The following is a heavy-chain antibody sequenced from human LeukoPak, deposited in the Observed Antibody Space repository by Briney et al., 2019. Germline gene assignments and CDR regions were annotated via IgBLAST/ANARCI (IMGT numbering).Heavy chain of an antibody. Sequence: GGSLRLSCAASGFTFSSYSMNWVRHAPGKGLEWVSSISSSSSYIYYADSVKGRFTVSRDNAKNTLYLQMNSLITEDSALYYCVVDLSASADYWGQGNLVTVSS. CDR1: GFTFSSYS. CDR3: VVDLSASADY. J-gene: IGHJ4*02. D-gene: IGHD3-10*01. CDR2: ISSSSSYI. V-gene: IGHV3-21*01.